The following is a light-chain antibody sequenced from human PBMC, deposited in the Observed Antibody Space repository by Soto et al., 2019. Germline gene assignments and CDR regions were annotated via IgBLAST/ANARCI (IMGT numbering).Light chain of an antibody. CDR3: QQYGISPFT. J-gene: IGKJ3*01. CDR1: QSVRGSF. CDR2: GAS. V-gene: IGKV3-20*01. Sequence: IVLTQSPGTLSLSPGDRATLSCRASQSVRGSFFAWYQHKPGQAPRLLVYGASSRATGIPDRFSGSGSATDFTLTISRLEPEDFAVDYCQQYGISPFTFGPGPKVDIK.